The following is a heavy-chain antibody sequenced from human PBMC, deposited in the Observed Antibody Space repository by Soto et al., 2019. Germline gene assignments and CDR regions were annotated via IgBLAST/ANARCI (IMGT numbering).Heavy chain of an antibody. J-gene: IGHJ4*02. CDR2: IIPIFGTA. CDR1: GGTFSSYA. CDR3: AREGGIAARPYFDY. V-gene: IGHV1-69*01. Sequence: QVQLVQSGAEVKKPGSSVKVSCKASGGTFSSYAISWVRQAPGQGLEWMGGIIPIFGTANYAQKFQGRVTITADESTSTAYMGLSSLRSEDTAVYYCAREGGIAARPYFDYWGKGTLVTVSS. D-gene: IGHD6-6*01.